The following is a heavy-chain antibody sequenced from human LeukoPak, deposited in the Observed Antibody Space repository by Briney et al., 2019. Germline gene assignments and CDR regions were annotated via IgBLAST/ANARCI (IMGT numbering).Heavy chain of an antibody. CDR3: AKPLSNYDFWSGYKN. D-gene: IGHD3-3*01. J-gene: IGHJ4*02. V-gene: IGHV3-30*02. Sequence: GGSVRLSCAASGFTFSTYAMHWVRQAPGRGLEWVAFIRYDGSNQYYADSVRVRFTISRDNSNNMLYLQANSLRPEDTAVYYCAKPLSNYDFWSGYKNWGQGTLVTISS. CDR2: IRYDGSNQ. CDR1: GFTFSTYA.